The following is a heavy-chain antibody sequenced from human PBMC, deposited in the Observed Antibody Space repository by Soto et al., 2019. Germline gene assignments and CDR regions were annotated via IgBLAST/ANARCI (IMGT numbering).Heavy chain of an antibody. D-gene: IGHD2-2*01. V-gene: IGHV3-7*01. Sequence: GGSLRLSCAASGFTFGDFWMNWVRQAPGKGLEWVANIKEDGSEKYFLDSVKGRFTISRDNAKNSLYLQINSLRAEGTGVYYCARDLGRTAAGYYYYDAMDVWGQGTTVTVSS. CDR1: GFTFGDFW. CDR3: ARDLGRTAAGYYYYDAMDV. CDR2: IKEDGSEK. J-gene: IGHJ6*02.